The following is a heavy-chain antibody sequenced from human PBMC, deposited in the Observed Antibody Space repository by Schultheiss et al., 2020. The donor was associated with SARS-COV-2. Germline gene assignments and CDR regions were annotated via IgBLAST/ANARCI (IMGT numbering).Heavy chain of an antibody. D-gene: IGHD5-18*01. CDR2: ISGSGGST. V-gene: IGHV3-23*01. CDR3: AKDTAMVYDY. Sequence: GESLKISCAASGFTFSDYYMSWIRQAPGKGLEWVSAISGSGGSTYYADSVKGRFTISRDNSKNTLYLQMNSLRAEDTAVYYCAKDTAMVYDYWGQGTLVTVSS. J-gene: IGHJ4*02. CDR1: GFTFSDYY.